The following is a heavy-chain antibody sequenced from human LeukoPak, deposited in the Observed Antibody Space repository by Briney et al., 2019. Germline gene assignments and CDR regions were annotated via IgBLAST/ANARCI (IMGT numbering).Heavy chain of an antibody. CDR2: IIGRSGST. Sequence: GGSLRLSCAASGFTFSSYAMSWVRQSPGKGLEGVSSIIGRSGSTYYADSVKGRFTISRDNSKTTLSLQMTSLRAEDTAVYYCAKEVGYCSSTSCYALPYYFDYWGQGTLVTVSS. J-gene: IGHJ4*02. CDR1: GFTFSSYA. V-gene: IGHV3-23*01. CDR3: AKEVGYCSSTSCYALPYYFDY. D-gene: IGHD2-2*01.